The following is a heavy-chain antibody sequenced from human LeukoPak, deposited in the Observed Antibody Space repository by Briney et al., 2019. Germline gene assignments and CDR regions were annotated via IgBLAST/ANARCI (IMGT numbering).Heavy chain of an antibody. CDR1: GGSFSGYY. CDR3: ARSGRYFDWFPLDY. V-gene: IGHV4-34*01. Sequence: SETLSLACAVYGGSFSGYYWSWIRQPPGKGLEWIGEINHSGSTNYNPSLKSRVTISVDTSKNQFSLKLSSVTAADTAVYYCARSGRYFDWFPLDYWGQGTLVTVSS. D-gene: IGHD3-9*01. J-gene: IGHJ4*02. CDR2: INHSGST.